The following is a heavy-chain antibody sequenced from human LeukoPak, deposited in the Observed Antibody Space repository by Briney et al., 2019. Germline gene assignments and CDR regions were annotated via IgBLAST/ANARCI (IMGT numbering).Heavy chain of an antibody. CDR3: AKDPRYSAYGFDY. V-gene: IGHV3-30*18. CDR1: GFTFSSYS. Sequence: GGSLRLSCAASGFTFSSYSMNWVRQAPGKGLEWVAVISYDGLNKYYSDSVKGRFTISRDNSKNTLYVQMNSLRVEDTAVYYCAKDPRYSAYGFDYWGQGTLVTVSS. CDR2: ISYDGLNK. J-gene: IGHJ4*02. D-gene: IGHD5-12*01.